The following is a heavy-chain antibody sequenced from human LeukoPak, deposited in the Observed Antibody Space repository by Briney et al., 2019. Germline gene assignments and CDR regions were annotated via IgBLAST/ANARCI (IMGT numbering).Heavy chain of an antibody. D-gene: IGHD2-21*02. V-gene: IGHV1-24*01. CDR1: GYTLTELS. CDR3: ATGIVVVTAEYYFDY. J-gene: IGHJ4*02. CDR2: FDPEDGET. Sequence: ASVKVSCKVSGYTLTELSMHRVRQAPGKGLEWMGGFDPEDGETIYAQKFQGRVTMTEDTSTDTAYMELSSLRSEDTAVYYCATGIVVVTAEYYFDYWGQGTLVTVSS.